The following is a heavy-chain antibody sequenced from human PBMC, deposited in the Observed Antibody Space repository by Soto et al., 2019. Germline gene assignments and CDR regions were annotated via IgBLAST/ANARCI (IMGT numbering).Heavy chain of an antibody. CDR2: ISPYNGNT. CDR1: GYTFTSYG. J-gene: IGHJ4*02. Sequence: GASVKVSCKASGYTFTSYGISWVRQAPGQGLEWMGWISPYNGNTKYAQKLQGRVTMTTDTSTTTAHMELSSLTSEDTSLYYCARDLADDPDCFFDYWGQGTLVTVS. CDR3: ARDLADDPDCFFDY. D-gene: IGHD2-21*02. V-gene: IGHV1-18*01.